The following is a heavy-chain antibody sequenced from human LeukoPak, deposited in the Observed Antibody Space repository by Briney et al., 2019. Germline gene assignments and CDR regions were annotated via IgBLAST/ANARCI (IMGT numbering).Heavy chain of an antibody. D-gene: IGHD3-10*01. CDR3: AKSVYHSGNY. CDR2: LSRGTT. Sequence: GRSLRLSCAASGFTISTYGMSWVRQARGKGREWVSSLSRGTTYYAASVQGRFTISRDNSKNTVSLQMNSLRAEDPAVYYCAKSVYHSGNYWGEGTLVTVSS. J-gene: IGHJ4*02. CDR1: GFTISTYG. V-gene: IGHV3-23*01.